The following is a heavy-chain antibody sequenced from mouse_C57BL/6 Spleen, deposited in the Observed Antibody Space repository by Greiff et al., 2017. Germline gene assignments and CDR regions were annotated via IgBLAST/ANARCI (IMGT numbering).Heavy chain of an antibody. V-gene: IGHV1-52*01. J-gene: IGHJ1*03. CDR2: IDPSDSET. CDR1: GYTFTSYW. D-gene: IGHD4-1*01. Sequence: QVQLQQPGAELVRPGSSVKLSCTASGYTFTSYWMHWVKQRPIQGLEWIGNIDPSDSETHYNQTFKDKATLTVDKSSSTAYMQLSSLTSEDSAVYYCARGWDEGWYFDVWGTGTTVTVSA. CDR3: ARGWDEGWYFDV.